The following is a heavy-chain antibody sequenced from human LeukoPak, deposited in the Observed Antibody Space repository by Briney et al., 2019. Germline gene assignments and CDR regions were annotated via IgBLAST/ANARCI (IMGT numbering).Heavy chain of an antibody. D-gene: IGHD3-22*01. CDR1: VFTLIAYW. CDR2: IKQDGSEK. Sequence: PGGSLRLSCAASVFTLIAYWMSWVRQAPGKGLEWVANIKQDGSEKYYVDSVKGRFTISRDTAKNSLYLQMNSLRAEDTAVYYCARVLPYYDSGGCFDYWGQGTLVTVSS. J-gene: IGHJ4*02. V-gene: IGHV3-7*01. CDR3: ARVLPYYDSGGCFDY.